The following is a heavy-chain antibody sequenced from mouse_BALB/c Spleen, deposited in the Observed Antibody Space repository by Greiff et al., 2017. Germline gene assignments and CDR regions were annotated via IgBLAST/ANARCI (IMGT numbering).Heavy chain of an antibody. CDR1: GFTFSSYG. CDR2: INSNGGST. CDR3: ASSLRSSFYWYFDV. J-gene: IGHJ1*01. D-gene: IGHD1-1*01. V-gene: IGHV5-6-3*01. Sequence: DVKLQESGGGLVQPGGSLKLSCAASGFTFSSYGMSWVRQTPDKRLELVATINSNGGSTYYPDSVKGRFTISRDNAKNTLYLQMSSLKSEDTAMYYCASSLRSSFYWYFDVWGAGTTVTVSS.